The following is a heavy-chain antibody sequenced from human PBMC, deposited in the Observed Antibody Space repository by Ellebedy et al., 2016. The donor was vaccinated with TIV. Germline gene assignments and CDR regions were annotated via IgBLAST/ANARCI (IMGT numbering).Heavy chain of an antibody. CDR1: GFTVSTNY. CDR2: LNSGGAT. D-gene: IGHD2-21*01. Sequence: GGSLRLSCAASGFTVSTNYMKWVRQAPGRGLEWVSILNSGGATDYADSVKGRFIISRDDVKNTLHLQLFRLRAEDTAIYYCARERRYCGNECYLYYYYGMDVWGQGTTVTVAS. J-gene: IGHJ6*02. CDR3: ARERRYCGNECYLYYYYGMDV. V-gene: IGHV3-66*01.